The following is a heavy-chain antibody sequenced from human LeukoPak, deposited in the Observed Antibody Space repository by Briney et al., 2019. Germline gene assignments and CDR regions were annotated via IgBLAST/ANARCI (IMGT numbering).Heavy chain of an antibody. D-gene: IGHD4-17*01. J-gene: IGHJ4*02. CDR3: ARDLGSDRTTVTYYFDY. Sequence: KPGGSLRLSCAASGFTFSGYSMNSVRQAPGKGLEWVSSISSSSSYIYYADSVKGRFTISRDNAKNSLYLQMNSLRAEDTAVYYCARDLGSDRTTVTYYFDYWGQGTLVTVSS. V-gene: IGHV3-21*01. CDR1: GFTFSGYS. CDR2: ISSSSSYI.